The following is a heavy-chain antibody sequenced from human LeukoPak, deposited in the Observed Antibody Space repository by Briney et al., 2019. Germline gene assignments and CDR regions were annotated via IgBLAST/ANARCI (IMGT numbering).Heavy chain of an antibody. CDR1: GFSFRSHA. CDR2: IWYDGSNK. CDR3: ARDGQQLAPYTMDV. Sequence: GESLRLSCAASGFSFRSHAMHWVRQAPGKGLEWVAQIWYDGSNKYYTDSVKGRFTISRDNSESTLYLQMNSLRAEDTAAYYCARDGQQLAPYTMDVWGQGTTVTVSS. J-gene: IGHJ6*02. D-gene: IGHD6-13*01. V-gene: IGHV3-33*01.